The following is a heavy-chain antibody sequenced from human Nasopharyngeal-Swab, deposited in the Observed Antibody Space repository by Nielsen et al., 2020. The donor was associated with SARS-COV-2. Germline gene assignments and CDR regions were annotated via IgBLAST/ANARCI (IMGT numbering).Heavy chain of an antibody. CDR2: ISSSSSYI. Sequence: WIRQPPGQGLEWVSSISSSSSYIYYADSVKGRFTISRDNAKNSLYLQMNSLRAEDTAVYYCARDGEPELYYFDYWGQGTLVTVSS. D-gene: IGHD1-14*01. V-gene: IGHV3-21*01. CDR3: ARDGEPELYYFDY. J-gene: IGHJ4*02.